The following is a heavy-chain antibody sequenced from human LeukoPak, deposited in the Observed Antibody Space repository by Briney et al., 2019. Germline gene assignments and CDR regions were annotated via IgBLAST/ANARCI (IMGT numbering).Heavy chain of an antibody. CDR2: INSDGSGV. D-gene: IGHD2-8*01. J-gene: IGHJ6*03. CDR1: GFTFSSHR. V-gene: IGHV3-74*01. Sequence: GGSLRLSCAVSGFTFSSHRMHWVRQAPGKGLVWVSRINSDGSGVSHADSVKGRFTISRDNAKNMLYLQMNSLRAEDTAVYYCVRATSGCPNGVCTGAGLYSYMDVWGKGTTVTVSS. CDR3: VRATSGCPNGVCTGAGLYSYMDV.